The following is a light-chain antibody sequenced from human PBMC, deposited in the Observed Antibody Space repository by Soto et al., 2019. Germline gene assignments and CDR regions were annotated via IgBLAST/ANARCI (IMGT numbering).Light chain of an antibody. CDR3: QQNHSIPRT. J-gene: IGKJ5*01. V-gene: IGKV1-39*01. CDR2: ATS. CDR1: QAISNY. Sequence: DIQMTQSPSSLSAFVGDRVTITCRASQAISNYLIWYQQKPGKAPKFLIYATSILQSGVPSRFSGSGSGTDFTLTISSLQAEDSATYYCQQNHSIPRTFGQGTRLEMK.